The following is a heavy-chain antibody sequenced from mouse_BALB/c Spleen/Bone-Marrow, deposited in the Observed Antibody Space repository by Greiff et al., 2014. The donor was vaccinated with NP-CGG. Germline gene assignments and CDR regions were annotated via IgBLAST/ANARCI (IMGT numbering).Heavy chain of an antibody. D-gene: IGHD2-1*01. Sequence: QVQLQQSGAELVRPGTSEKVSCKASGYAFTNYLIEWVKQRPGQGLEWIGVLNPGSGGTNYNEKFKGKATLTADKSSSSAYMQLSSLTSDDSAVYFCARRIYYAMGYWGQGTTLTVSS. J-gene: IGHJ2*01. V-gene: IGHV1-54*01. CDR2: LNPGSGGT. CDR1: GYAFTNYL. CDR3: ARRIYYAMGY.